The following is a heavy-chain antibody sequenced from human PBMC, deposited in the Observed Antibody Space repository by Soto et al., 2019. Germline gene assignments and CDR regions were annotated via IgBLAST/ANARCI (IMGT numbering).Heavy chain of an antibody. CDR1: GFTFSNAW. CDR3: SKDGSSSGSIQH. Sequence: GGSLRLSCAASGFTFSNAWMNWVRQAPGKGLEWVSGISWNSGSIGYADSVKGRFTISRDNAKNSLYLQMNSLRAEDTALYYCSKDGSSSGSIQHWGQGTLVNVSS. D-gene: IGHD6-19*01. CDR2: ISWNSGSI. J-gene: IGHJ1*01. V-gene: IGHV3-9*01.